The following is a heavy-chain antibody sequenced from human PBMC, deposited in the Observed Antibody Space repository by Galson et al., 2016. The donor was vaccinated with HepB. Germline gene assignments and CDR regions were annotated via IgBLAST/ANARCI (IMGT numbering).Heavy chain of an antibody. Sequence: SLRLSCAASGFTFSSYGMHWVRQAPGKGLEWVAVIWYDGSNKYYAGSVKGRFTISRDNSKNTLYLQMNSLKAEDTAVYYCAKDRSSWYGPFDYWGQGTLVSVSS. CDR3: AKDRSSWYGPFDY. J-gene: IGHJ4*02. D-gene: IGHD6-13*01. CDR2: IWYDGSNK. V-gene: IGHV3-33*06. CDR1: GFTFSSYG.